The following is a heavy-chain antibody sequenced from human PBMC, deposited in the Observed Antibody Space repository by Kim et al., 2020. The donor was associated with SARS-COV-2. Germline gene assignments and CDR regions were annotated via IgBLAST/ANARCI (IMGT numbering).Heavy chain of an antibody. D-gene: IGHD5-12*01. CDR3: ARGLDYSGYDYFRRGRYYYGMDV. J-gene: IGHJ6*02. CDR1: GGSFSGYY. V-gene: IGHV4-34*01. Sequence: SETLSLTCAVYGGSFSGYYWSWIRQPPGKGLEWIGEINHSGSTNYNPSLKSRVTISVDTSKNQFSLKLSSVTAADTAVYYCARGLDYSGYDYFRRGRYYYGMDVWSQGTTVTVSS. CDR2: INHSGST.